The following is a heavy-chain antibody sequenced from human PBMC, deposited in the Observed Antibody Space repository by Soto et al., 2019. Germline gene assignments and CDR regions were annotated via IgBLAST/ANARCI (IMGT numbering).Heavy chain of an antibody. Sequence: GGSLRLSCAASGFTFSNYAMSWVRQAPGKGLEWVSAIGTGGNTYYAESVKGRFTISRDNSRNTLYLQMNSLRAEDTAVYYCAKDPGGGYGDFDYWGQGTLVTVSS. CDR3: AKDPGGGYGDFDY. J-gene: IGHJ4*02. CDR1: GFTFSNYA. D-gene: IGHD5-12*01. V-gene: IGHV3-23*01. CDR2: IGTGGNT.